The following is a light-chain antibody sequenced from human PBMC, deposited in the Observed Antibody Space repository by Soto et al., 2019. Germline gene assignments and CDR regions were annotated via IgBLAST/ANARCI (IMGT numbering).Light chain of an antibody. CDR1: QSISSW. Sequence: DIQMTQSPSTLSASVGDRVTITCRASQSISSWLAWYQQKPGKAPKLLIYKASSLEGGVPSRFSGSGSGTYFTLTISSLQPDEFATYYCQQYHSYSLTFGGGTKVDIK. J-gene: IGKJ4*01. CDR2: KAS. V-gene: IGKV1-5*03. CDR3: QQYHSYSLT.